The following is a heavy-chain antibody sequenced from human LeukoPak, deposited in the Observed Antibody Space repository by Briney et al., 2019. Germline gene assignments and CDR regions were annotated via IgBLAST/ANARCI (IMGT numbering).Heavy chain of an antibody. CDR2: INAGNGNT. J-gene: IGHJ4*02. Sequence: ASVKVSCKASGYTFTSYAMHWVRQAPGQRLEWMGWINAGNGNTKYSQRFQGRVTITADESTSTAYMELSSLRSEDTAVYYCARRAAVAGWNYYFDYWGQGTLVTVSS. D-gene: IGHD6-19*01. CDR1: GYTFTSYA. V-gene: IGHV1-3*01. CDR3: ARRAAVAGWNYYFDY.